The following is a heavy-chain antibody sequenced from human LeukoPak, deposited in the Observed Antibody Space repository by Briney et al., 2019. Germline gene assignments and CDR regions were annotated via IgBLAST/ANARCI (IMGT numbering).Heavy chain of an antibody. CDR3: AKDRYSYAFEYSDS. J-gene: IGHJ4*02. V-gene: IGHV3-30*18. CDR1: GFTFSSYG. Sequence: GGSLRLSCAASGFTFSSYGMHWVRQAPGKGLDRGAVISNDGSKKYYADSVKGRFAISRDNSKNTLSLQVSSLRTEDTAVYYCAKDRYSYAFEYSDSWGQGTLVTVSS. D-gene: IGHD5-18*01. CDR2: ISNDGSKK.